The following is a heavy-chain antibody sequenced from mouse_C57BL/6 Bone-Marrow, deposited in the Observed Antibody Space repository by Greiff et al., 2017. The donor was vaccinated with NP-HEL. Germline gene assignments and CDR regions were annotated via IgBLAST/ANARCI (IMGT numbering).Heavy chain of an antibody. D-gene: IGHD1-1*01. Sequence: VQLQESGAELVKPGASVKLSCKASGYTFTEYTIHWVKQRSGQGLEWIGWFYPGSGSIKYNEKFKDKATLTADKSSSTVYMELSRLTSEDSAVYFCARHEDDYYGSSNFFDYWGQGTTLTVSS. J-gene: IGHJ2*01. V-gene: IGHV1-62-2*01. CDR1: GYTFTEYT. CDR3: ARHEDDYYGSSNFFDY. CDR2: FYPGSGSI.